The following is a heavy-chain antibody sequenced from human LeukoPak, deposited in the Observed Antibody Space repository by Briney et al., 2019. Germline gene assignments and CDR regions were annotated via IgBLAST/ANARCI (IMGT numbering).Heavy chain of an antibody. V-gene: IGHV4-59*08. CDR3: AGSSGGGYFDY. D-gene: IGHD3-16*01. CDR2: IYYSGST. CDR1: GGSISSYY. Sequence: SETLSLTCTVSGGSISSYYSSWIRQPPGKGLEWIGYIYYSGSTNYNPSLKSRVTISVDTSKNQFSLKLSSVTAADTAVYYCAGSSGGGYFDYWGQGTLVTVSS. J-gene: IGHJ4*02.